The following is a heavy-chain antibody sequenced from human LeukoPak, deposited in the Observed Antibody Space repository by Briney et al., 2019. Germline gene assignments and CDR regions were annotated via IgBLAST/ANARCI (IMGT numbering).Heavy chain of an antibody. V-gene: IGHV4-30-4*01. Sequence: SQTLSLTCTVSGGSINSGDYYWSWIRQPPGKGLEWIGYIYYSGSTYYNPSLKSRVTISVDTSKNQFSLKLSSVTAADTAVYYCARRARRTDAFDIWGQGTMVTVSS. CDR2: IYYSGST. CDR3: ARRARRTDAFDI. J-gene: IGHJ3*02. CDR1: GGSINSGDYY.